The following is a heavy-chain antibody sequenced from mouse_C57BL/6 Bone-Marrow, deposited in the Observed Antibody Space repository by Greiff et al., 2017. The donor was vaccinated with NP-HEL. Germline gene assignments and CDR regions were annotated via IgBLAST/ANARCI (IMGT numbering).Heavy chain of an antibody. Sequence: QVQLQQSGPELVKPGASVKISCKASGYAFSSSWMNWVKQRPGKGLEWIGRIYPGDGDTNYNGKFTGKATLTADKSSSTAYMQLSSLTSEDSAVYFCARWRWFYWGQGTPLTVSS. CDR1: GYAFSSSW. V-gene: IGHV1-82*01. CDR2: IYPGDGDT. D-gene: IGHD2-3*01. J-gene: IGHJ2*01. CDR3: ARWRWFY.